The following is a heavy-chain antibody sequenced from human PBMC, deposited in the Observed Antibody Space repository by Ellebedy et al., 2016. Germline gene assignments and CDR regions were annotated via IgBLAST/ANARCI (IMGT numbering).Heavy chain of an antibody. CDR3: ARRGLVGGWYES. CDR2: VFPADSRV. J-gene: IGHJ5*01. Sequence: GESLKISCKASGDDFASVFIAWVRQMPGKGLEWMGIVFPADSRVTYNPSFQGQVTISADKSITPAYLQWSSLKASDTAMYYCARRGLVGGWYESWGQGTLVTVSS. D-gene: IGHD3/OR15-3a*01. V-gene: IGHV5-51*01. CDR1: GDDFASVF.